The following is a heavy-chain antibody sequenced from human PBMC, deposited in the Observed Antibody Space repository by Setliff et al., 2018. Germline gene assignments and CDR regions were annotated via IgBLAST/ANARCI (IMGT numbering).Heavy chain of an antibody. Sequence: SETLSLTCTVSGGSISNSTFYWGWIRQPPGKGLEWIGSINYYGGIFDDGTTYSTYYNPSLKSRATISIDTSKSQFSLKLSSMTAADTALYYCARNPDFLQYSFDLWGRGTLVTVSS. V-gene: IGHV4-39*07. CDR2: INYYGGIFDDGTTYST. D-gene: IGHD5-12*01. CDR3: ARNPDFLQYSFDL. CDR1: GGSISNSTFY. J-gene: IGHJ2*01.